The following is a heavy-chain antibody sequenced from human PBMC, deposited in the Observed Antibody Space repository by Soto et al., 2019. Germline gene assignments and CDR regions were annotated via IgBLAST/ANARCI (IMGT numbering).Heavy chain of an antibody. CDR2: IYSSGNT. CDR1: DDSITSGSFY. Sequence: SETLSLTCSVSDDSITSGSFYWSWIRQHPGKGLEWIGYIYSSGNTFYNPSLKSRLTISIDTSKNHFSLNLTSVTVADSAVYFCARGRGDGDGYYLYYFDYWGQGTLVTVSS. J-gene: IGHJ4*02. V-gene: IGHV4-31*03. D-gene: IGHD3-22*01. CDR3: ARGRGDGDGYYLYYFDY.